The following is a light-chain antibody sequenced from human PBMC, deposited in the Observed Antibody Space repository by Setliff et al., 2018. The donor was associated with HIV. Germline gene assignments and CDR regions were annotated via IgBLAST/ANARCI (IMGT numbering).Light chain of an antibody. Sequence: SALTQPASVSGSPGQSITISCTGTSSDVGSYNLVSWYQQRPGKAPKLMISEVNKRPSGVSNRFSGSKSGNTASLTISGLQAEDEADYYCCSYAGSSTWVFGGGT. V-gene: IGLV2-23*02. CDR1: SSDVGSYNL. J-gene: IGLJ3*02. CDR3: CSYAGSSTWV. CDR2: EVN.